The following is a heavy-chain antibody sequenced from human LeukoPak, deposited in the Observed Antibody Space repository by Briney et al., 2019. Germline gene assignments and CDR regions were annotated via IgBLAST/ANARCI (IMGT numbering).Heavy chain of an antibody. J-gene: IGHJ4*02. V-gene: IGHV3-30*18. D-gene: IGHD5-18*01. CDR3: AKDLELWLRGAVDY. Sequence: PGGSLRLSCAASGFTFSSYGMHWVRQAPGKGLEWVAVISYDGSNKYYADSVKGRFTISRDNSKNTLYLQMNSLRAEDTAVYYCAKDLELWLRGAVDYWGQGTLVTVSS. CDR1: GFTFSSYG. CDR2: ISYDGSNK.